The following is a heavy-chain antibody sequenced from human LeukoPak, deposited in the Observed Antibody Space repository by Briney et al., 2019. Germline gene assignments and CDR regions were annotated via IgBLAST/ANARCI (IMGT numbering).Heavy chain of an antibody. J-gene: IGHJ3*02. CDR1: GGSFSGYY. Sequence: SETLSLTCAVYGGSFSGYYWSWIRQPPGKGLEWIGEINHSGSTNYNPSLKSRVTISVDTPKNQFSLKLSSVTAADTAVYYCARGYPLLWFGGAFDIWGQGTMVTVSS. V-gene: IGHV4-34*01. D-gene: IGHD3-10*01. CDR2: INHSGST. CDR3: ARGYPLLWFGGAFDI.